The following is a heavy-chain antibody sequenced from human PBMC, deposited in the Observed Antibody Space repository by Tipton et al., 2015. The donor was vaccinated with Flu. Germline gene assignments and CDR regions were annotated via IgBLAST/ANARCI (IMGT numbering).Heavy chain of an antibody. CDR2: FSVRGGAT. Sequence: SLRLSCAVSGFTPTRYGMSWVRQAPGKGLEWISGFSVRGGATFFADSVKGRFTISRDYYKNTLYLQMNSLRAEDTAVYYCAKVIPELVAGLDLWGQGTLVTVSS. CDR1: GFTPTRYG. V-gene: IGHV3-23*01. J-gene: IGHJ5*02. CDR3: AKVIPELVAGLDL. D-gene: IGHD6-19*01.